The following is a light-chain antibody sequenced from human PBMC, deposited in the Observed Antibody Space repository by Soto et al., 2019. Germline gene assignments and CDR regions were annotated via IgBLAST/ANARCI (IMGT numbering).Light chain of an antibody. J-gene: IGKJ5*01. Sequence: EIVLTQSPATLSLSPGERATLSCRASQSVSSYLAWYQQKPGQAPRLLIYHASNRATGIPARFSGSGSGTDFTLTISSLEPEDFAVYYCQHHSTWPTFGQGTRLDIK. CDR3: QHHSTWPT. CDR1: QSVSSY. V-gene: IGKV3-11*01. CDR2: HAS.